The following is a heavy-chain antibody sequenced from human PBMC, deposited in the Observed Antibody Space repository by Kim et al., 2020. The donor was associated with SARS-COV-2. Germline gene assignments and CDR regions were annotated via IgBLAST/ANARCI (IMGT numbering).Heavy chain of an antibody. CDR3: AKEMNPTTVVTPDFDY. V-gene: IGHV3-23*01. CDR1: GFTFSSYA. J-gene: IGHJ4*02. CDR2: ISGSGGST. D-gene: IGHD4-17*01. Sequence: GGSLRLSCAASGFTFSSYAMSWVRQAPGKGLEWVSAISGSGGSTYYADSVKGRFTISRDNSKNTLYLQMNSLRAEDTAVYYCAKEMNPTTVVTPDFDYWGQGTLVTVSS.